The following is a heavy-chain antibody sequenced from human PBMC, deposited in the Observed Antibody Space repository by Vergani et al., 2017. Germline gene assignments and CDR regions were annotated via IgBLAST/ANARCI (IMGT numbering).Heavy chain of an antibody. D-gene: IGHD3-3*01. Sequence: EVMLVQSGAEVKKPGASLKISCKYSESSFISNEIAWVRQMSGKGLQWMGNINPIDSKIAYSPSFQGQAIMSLDKSITTAYLQWRSLKASDTAIYYCAKTHDFSSLYSSYNWFDPWGQGTQVTVSS. CDR1: ESSFISNE. CDR2: INPIDSKI. V-gene: IGHV5-51*03. CDR3: AKTHDFSSLYSSYNWFDP. J-gene: IGHJ5*02.